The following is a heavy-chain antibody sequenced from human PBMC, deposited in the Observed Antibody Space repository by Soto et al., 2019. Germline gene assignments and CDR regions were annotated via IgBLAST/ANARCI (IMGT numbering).Heavy chain of an antibody. CDR1: GGTFSSYT. V-gene: IGHV1-69*02. J-gene: IGHJ6*03. CDR2: IIPILGIA. D-gene: IGHD6-19*01. CDR3: ARNRLVWDGYYYMDV. Sequence: QVQLVQSGAEVKKPGSSVKVSCKASGGTFSSYTISWVRQAPGQGLEWMGRIIPILGIANYAQKFQVRGKITADKSTSTAYMELSKLRSEDTAVYYCARNRLVWDGYYYMDVWGKGTTVTVFS.